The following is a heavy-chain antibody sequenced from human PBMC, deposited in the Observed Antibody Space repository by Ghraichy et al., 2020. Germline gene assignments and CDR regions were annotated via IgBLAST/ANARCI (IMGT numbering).Heavy chain of an antibody. J-gene: IGHJ4*02. V-gene: IGHV4-61*01. CDR3: ARDRRDNNDSSSSLRN. Sequence: SETLSLTCTVSGDSVSSGTYYWSWIRQPPGKGLKWIVYIYYRGNTNYNPSLKSRVAISEDTSKNQFSLRLSSVTAADTSVYYCARDRRDNNDSSSSLRNWGQGTLVTVSS. CDR2: IYYRGNT. D-gene: IGHD3-22*01. CDR1: GDSVSSGTYY.